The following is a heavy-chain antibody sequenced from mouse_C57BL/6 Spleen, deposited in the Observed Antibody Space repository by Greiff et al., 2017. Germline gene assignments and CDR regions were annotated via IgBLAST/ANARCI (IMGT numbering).Heavy chain of an antibody. CDR2: ISDGGSYT. Sequence: EVKLVESGGGLVKPGGSLKLSCAASGFTFSSYAMSWVRQTPEKRLEWVATISDGGSYTYYPDNVKGRFTISRDNAKNNLYLQMSHLKSEDTAMYYCARGERGLGYFDYWGQGTTLTVSS. CDR3: ARGERGLGYFDY. V-gene: IGHV5-4*03. J-gene: IGHJ2*01. CDR1: GFTFSSYA. D-gene: IGHD3-1*01.